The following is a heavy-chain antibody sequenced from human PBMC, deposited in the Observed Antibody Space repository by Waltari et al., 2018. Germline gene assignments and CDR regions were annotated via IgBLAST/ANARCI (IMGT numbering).Heavy chain of an antibody. CDR1: KFTFSTYA. V-gene: IGHV3-23*04. Sequence: EVQLVASGGGLVQPGGSLRLSCAASKFTFSTYAMTWVRQAPGKGLEWVSAISGNGARTYFADSVKGRFSISRDNSKNTLYLQMNSLRAEDTALYYCARVGVAAYDYWGQGTLVTVSS. D-gene: IGHD2-15*01. CDR3: ARVGVAAYDY. CDR2: ISGNGART. J-gene: IGHJ4*02.